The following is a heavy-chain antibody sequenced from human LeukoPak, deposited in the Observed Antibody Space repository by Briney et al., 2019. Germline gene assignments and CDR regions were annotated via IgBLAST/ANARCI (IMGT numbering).Heavy chain of an antibody. CDR2: IYYSGST. V-gene: IGHV4-59*08. CDR1: GGAISSYC. Sequence: KPSETLSLTCTVSGGAISSYCWSWIRQPPGKGLEWIGCIYYSGSTNHNPSLNSRVTISVDTSKNQFSLKLSSVTAADTAVYYCARNDILTGYCFDYWGQGTLVTVSS. D-gene: IGHD3-9*01. J-gene: IGHJ4*02. CDR3: ARNDILTGYCFDY.